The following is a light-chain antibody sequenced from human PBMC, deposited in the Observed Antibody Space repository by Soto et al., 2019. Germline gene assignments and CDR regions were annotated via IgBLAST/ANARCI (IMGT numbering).Light chain of an antibody. V-gene: IGKV1-12*01. CDR2: AAF. CDR3: QQAHSFPQT. CDR1: QGIASW. J-gene: IGKJ2*01. Sequence: DLQMTQSPSSVSASVGERVTITCRASQGIASWLAWYQQKPGLAPKLLIYAAFSLQTGVPSRFCGSGSGTDFTLTISSLQTEDFATYYCQQAHSFPQTFGQGTKLEIK.